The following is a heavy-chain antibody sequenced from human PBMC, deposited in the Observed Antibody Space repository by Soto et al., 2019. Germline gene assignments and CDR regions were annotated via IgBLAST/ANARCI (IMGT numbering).Heavy chain of an antibody. V-gene: IGHV3-23*01. Sequence: GGSLRLSCAASGFTFSIYAMSWVRQAPGKGLEWVSAISGSGGSTHYADSVKGRFTISRDNSKNTLYLQMNSLRAEDTAVYYCARKYDSSGWSYAEYFQHWGQGTLVTVSS. D-gene: IGHD6-19*01. CDR2: ISGSGGST. CDR1: GFTFSIYA. J-gene: IGHJ1*01. CDR3: ARKYDSSGWSYAEYFQH.